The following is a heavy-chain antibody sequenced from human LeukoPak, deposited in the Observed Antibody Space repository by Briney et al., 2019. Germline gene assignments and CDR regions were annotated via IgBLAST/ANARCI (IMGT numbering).Heavy chain of an antibody. CDR2: IKEDGSEI. V-gene: IGHV3-7*01. CDR3: ARDRGYSTFDY. Sequence: PGGSLTLSCAASAFTLSNYWMSWVRQAPGKGLEWVANIKEDGSEITYVDSVKGRCTISRDNAKNSLYLQMNSLRVDDTAVYYCARDRGYSTFDYWGQGTLVTVSS. J-gene: IGHJ4*02. CDR1: AFTLSNYW. D-gene: IGHD4-23*01.